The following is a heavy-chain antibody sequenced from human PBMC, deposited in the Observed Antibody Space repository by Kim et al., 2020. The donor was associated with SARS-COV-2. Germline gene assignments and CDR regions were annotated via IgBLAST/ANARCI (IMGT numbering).Heavy chain of an antibody. CDR3: APRESGFGELLYAY. V-gene: IGHV4-34*01. J-gene: IGHJ4*02. Sequence: SETLSLTCAVYGGSFSGYYWSWIRQPPGKGLEWIGEINHSGSTNYNPSLKSRVTISVDTSKNQFSLKLSSVTAADTAVYYCAPRESGFGELLYAYWGQGTLVTVSS. CDR2: INHSGST. CDR1: GGSFSGYY. D-gene: IGHD3-10*01.